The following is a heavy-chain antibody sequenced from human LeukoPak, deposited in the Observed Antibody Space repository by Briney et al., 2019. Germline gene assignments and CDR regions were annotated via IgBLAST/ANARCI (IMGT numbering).Heavy chain of an antibody. V-gene: IGHV4-39*01. Sequence: SETLSLTCTVSGGSFSSSSYYWGWIRQPPGKGLEWVGSIYYSGSTYYNPSLKSRVTISVDTSKNQFSLKLSSVTAADTAVYYCARHISGLNWFDPWGQGTLVTVSS. CDR1: GGSFSSSSYY. J-gene: IGHJ5*02. CDR2: IYYSGST. D-gene: IGHD2-21*01. CDR3: ARHISGLNWFDP.